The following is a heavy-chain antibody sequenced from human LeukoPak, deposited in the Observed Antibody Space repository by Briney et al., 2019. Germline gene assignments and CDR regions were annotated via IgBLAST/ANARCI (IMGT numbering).Heavy chain of an antibody. CDR3: ARAGYYDISISLYFDY. Sequence: GGSLRLSCAASGFTFSSFAMSWVRQAPGKGLEWVSAVGGSGGSTYYADSVKGRFTISRDNSKNTLHLQMNSLRAEDTAVYYCARAGYYDISISLYFDYWGQGTLVTVSS. V-gene: IGHV3-23*01. D-gene: IGHD3-22*01. CDR2: VGGSGGST. CDR1: GFTFSSFA. J-gene: IGHJ4*02.